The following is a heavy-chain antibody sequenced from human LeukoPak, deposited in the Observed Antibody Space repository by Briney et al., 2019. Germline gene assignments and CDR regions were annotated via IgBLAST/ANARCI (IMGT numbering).Heavy chain of an antibody. CDR1: EFTFSSYG. CDR2: IRYDGSSK. CDR3: AKATILNPSYYYYYGMDV. Sequence: GGSLRLSCAASEFTFSSYGMHWVRQAPGKGLEWVASIRYDGSSKYYADSVKGRFTISRDNSKNTLFLQMNSLRAEDTAVYYCAKATILNPSYYYYYGMDVWGQGTTVTVSS. D-gene: IGHD1/OR15-1a*01. J-gene: IGHJ6*02. V-gene: IGHV3-30*02.